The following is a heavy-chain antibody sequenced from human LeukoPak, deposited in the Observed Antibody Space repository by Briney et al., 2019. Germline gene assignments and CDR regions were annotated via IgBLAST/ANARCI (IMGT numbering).Heavy chain of an antibody. D-gene: IGHD3-9*01. J-gene: IGHJ6*03. CDR2: IYYSGST. V-gene: IGHV4-39*07. CDR3: ARERYYDILTGSKGGSYMDV. CDR1: GGSISSSSYY. Sequence: SSETLSLTCTVSGGSISSSSYYWGWIRQPPGKGLEWIGSIYYSGSTYYNPSLKSRVTISVDTSKNQFSLKLSSVTAADTAVYYCARERYYDILTGSKGGSYMDVWGKGTTVTISS.